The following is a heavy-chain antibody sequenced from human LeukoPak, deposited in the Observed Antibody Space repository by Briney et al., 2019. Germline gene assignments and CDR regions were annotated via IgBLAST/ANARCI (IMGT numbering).Heavy chain of an antibody. CDR3: ARYFPGYCSGGSCYPDYYFDY. J-gene: IGHJ4*02. V-gene: IGHV1-69*13. CDR2: IIPIFGTA. Sequence: ASVKVSCKASGGTFSSYAISWVRQAPGQGLECMGGIIPIFGTANYAQKFQGRVTITADESTSTAYMELSSLRSEDTAVYYCARYFPGYCSGGSCYPDYYFDYWGQGTLVTVSS. D-gene: IGHD2-15*01. CDR1: GGTFSSYA.